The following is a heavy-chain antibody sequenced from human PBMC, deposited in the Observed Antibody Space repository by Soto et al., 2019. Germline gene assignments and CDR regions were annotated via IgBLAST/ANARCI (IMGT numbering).Heavy chain of an antibody. CDR2: IKQDGSEK. D-gene: IGHD6-19*01. J-gene: IGHJ4*02. CDR1: GFTFSSYW. Sequence: QSGGSLRLSCAASGFTFSSYWMSWVRQAPGKGLEWVANIKQDGSEKYYVDSVKGRFTISRDNAKNSLYLQMNSLRAEDTAVYYCALYYSSGSFDYWGQGTLVTVSS. CDR3: ALYYSSGSFDY. V-gene: IGHV3-7*01.